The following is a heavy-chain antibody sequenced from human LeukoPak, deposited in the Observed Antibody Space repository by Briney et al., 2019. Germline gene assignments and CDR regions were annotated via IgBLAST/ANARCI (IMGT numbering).Heavy chain of an antibody. V-gene: IGHV3-21*01. D-gene: IGHD3-16*02. J-gene: IGHJ5*02. CDR2: ISSSSCI. Sequence: PGGTLRLSCAASGFTFSSYTMNWVRQAPGKGLESVSSISSSSCIYYADSVKGRFTISIDNAKNSLYLPMNSLTAEDTAVYYCARDLEGHYIWGSYPPDWSAPWGQGTLVTVSS. CDR3: ARDLEGHYIWGSYPPDWSAP. CDR1: GFTFSSYT.